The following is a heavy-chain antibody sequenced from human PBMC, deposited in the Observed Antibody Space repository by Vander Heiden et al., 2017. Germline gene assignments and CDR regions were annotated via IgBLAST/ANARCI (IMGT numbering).Heavy chain of an antibody. J-gene: IGHJ6*02. V-gene: IGHV3-30*04. CDR2: ISYGGSNK. CDR3: AREIGYCSSTSCYTGLGYYYYGMDV. D-gene: IGHD2-2*02. Sequence: QVQLVESGGGVVQPGRSLRLSCAASGFTFSSYAMHWVRQASGKGLELVAVISYGGSNKYYADSVKGRFTISRDNSKNTLYLQMNSLRAEDTAVYYCAREIGYCSSTSCYTGLGYYYYGMDVWGQGTTVTVSS. CDR1: GFTFSSYA.